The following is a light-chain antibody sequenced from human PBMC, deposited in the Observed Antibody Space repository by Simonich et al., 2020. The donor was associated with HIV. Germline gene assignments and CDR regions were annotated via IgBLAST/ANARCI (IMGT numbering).Light chain of an antibody. CDR2: GAS. Sequence: EIVMTQSPVTLSVSPGERATLPCRASQSVSTNLVWYQQKAGQAPRLLIHGASPRATGIPGRFSGSGSGTEFTLTISSMQSEELAVYYCQQYNKWPTFGGGTKVEIK. CDR1: QSVSTN. CDR3: QQYNKWPT. V-gene: IGKV3-15*01. J-gene: IGKJ4*01.